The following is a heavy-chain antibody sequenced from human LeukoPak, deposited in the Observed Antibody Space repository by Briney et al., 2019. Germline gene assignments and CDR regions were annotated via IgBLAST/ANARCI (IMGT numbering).Heavy chain of an antibody. Sequence: SETLSLTCTVSGGSISSSSYYWGWIRHPPGKGLEWIGSIYYSGSTYYNPSLKSRVTISVDTSKNQFSLKLSSVTAADTAVYYCARPLGTSWKDDYMDVWGKGTTVTVSS. CDR1: GGSISSSSYY. CDR3: ARPLGTSWKDDYMDV. V-gene: IGHV4-39*01. D-gene: IGHD2-2*01. CDR2: IYYSGST. J-gene: IGHJ6*03.